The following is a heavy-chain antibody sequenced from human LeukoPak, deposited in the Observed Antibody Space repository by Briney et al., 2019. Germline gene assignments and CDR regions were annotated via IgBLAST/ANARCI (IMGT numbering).Heavy chain of an antibody. CDR2: IKRDGSGT. J-gene: IGHJ6*02. Sequence: GRSLRLSCAASGFTFSFNSMHWVRQGPGKGLVWVSRIKRDGSGTTYADSVKGRVTISRDNAKNTLYLQMNSLRAEDTAVYYCARSNGFGMDVWGQGTTVTVSS. CDR3: ARSNGFGMDV. V-gene: IGHV3-74*01. D-gene: IGHD2-8*01. CDR1: GFTFSFNS.